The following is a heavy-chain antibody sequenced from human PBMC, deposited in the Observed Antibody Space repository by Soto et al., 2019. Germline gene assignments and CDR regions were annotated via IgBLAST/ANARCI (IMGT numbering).Heavy chain of an antibody. CDR3: ARHSHYYDGSGYYYLDY. CDR1: GYSFTSYW. J-gene: IGHJ4*02. CDR2: IYPGDSDT. V-gene: IGHV5-51*01. Sequence: GESLKISCKGSGYSFTSYWIGWVRQMPGKGLEWMGIIYPGDSDTRYSPSFQGQVTISADKSISTAYLQWSSLKASDTAMYYCARHSHYYDGSGYYYLDYWGQGTLVTVSS. D-gene: IGHD3-22*01.